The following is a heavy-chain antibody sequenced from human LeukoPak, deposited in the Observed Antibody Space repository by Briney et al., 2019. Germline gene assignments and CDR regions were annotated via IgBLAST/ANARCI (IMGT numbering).Heavy chain of an antibody. D-gene: IGHD6-6*01. CDR3: ARGGNSSWDY. CDR2: IKPDGTEK. V-gene: IGHV3-7*01. Sequence: GGSLRLSCAASGFFFSNYWMSWVRQAPGKGLEWVANIKPDGTEKYYVDSLKGRFTISRDNAKNSLYLQMNSLRVEDTAVYYCARGGNSSWDYWGQGALVTVSS. J-gene: IGHJ4*02. CDR1: GFFFSNYW.